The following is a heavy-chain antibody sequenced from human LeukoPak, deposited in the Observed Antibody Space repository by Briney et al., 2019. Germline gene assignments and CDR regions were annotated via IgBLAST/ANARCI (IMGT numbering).Heavy chain of an antibody. CDR1: GFTFSSYA. CDR2: ISGSGGSI. V-gene: IGHV3-23*01. Sequence: GGSLRLSCAASGFTFSSYAMSWVRQAPGKGLEWVSAISGSGGSIYYADYVKGRFTISRDNSKNTLYLQMNSVRAADTAVYYCAKDREDAEYYFDYWGQGTLVTVSS. D-gene: IGHD3-10*01. CDR3: AKDREDAEYYFDY. J-gene: IGHJ4*02.